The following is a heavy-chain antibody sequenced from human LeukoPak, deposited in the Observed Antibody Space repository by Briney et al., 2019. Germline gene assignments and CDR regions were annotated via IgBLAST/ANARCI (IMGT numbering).Heavy chain of an antibody. Sequence: GGSLRLSCAASGFTFSSYGMHWVRQAPGKGLEWVAVISYDGSNKYYADSVKGRFTISRDNSKNTLYLQMNSLRAEDTAVYYCASYYGSGSITSGYFDYWGQGTLVTVSS. CDR3: ASYYGSGSITSGYFDY. CDR1: GFTFSSYG. CDR2: ISYDGSNK. D-gene: IGHD3-10*01. J-gene: IGHJ4*02. V-gene: IGHV3-30*03.